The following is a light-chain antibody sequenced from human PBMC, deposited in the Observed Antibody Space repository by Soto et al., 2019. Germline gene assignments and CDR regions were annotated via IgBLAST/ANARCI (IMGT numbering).Light chain of an antibody. V-gene: IGKV1-39*01. CDR2: AAS. J-gene: IGKJ3*01. CDR1: QSISSY. CDR3: QQSYSTLLFT. Sequence: DIQMTQSPSSLSASVGDRVTITCRASQSISSYLNWYQQKPGKAPNLLIYAASSLQSGVPSRFSGSGSGTDFTLTISSLQPEDFATDYCQQSYSTLLFTFGPGTKVDIK.